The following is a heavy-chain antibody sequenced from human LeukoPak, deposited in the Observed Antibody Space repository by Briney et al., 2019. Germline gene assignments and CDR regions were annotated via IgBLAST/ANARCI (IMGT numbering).Heavy chain of an antibody. J-gene: IGHJ4*02. V-gene: IGHV3-23*01. D-gene: IGHD3-22*01. CDR2: ITASGGDI. CDR3: AKGSSDYYYDY. CDR1: EFTFTNYA. Sequence: GGSLRLSCAASEFTFTNYAMTWVRQAPGKGLEWVSSITASGGDIFHADSVKGRFTISRDNSKNTLYLQMNSLRAEDTAVYYCAKGSSDYYYDYWDQGTLVTVSA.